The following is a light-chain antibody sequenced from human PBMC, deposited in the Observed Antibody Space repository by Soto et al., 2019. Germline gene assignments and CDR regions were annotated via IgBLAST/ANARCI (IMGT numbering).Light chain of an antibody. Sequence: EIVMTQSPATLSVSPGERATLSCRASQSVSSNLAWYQQKPGQAPRLLIYGASTRATGIPARFSGSGSGTEVPPTITSPQSEDFSVYYCQQYNNWPPWTFGQGTKVEIK. CDR3: QQYNNWPPWT. CDR2: GAS. J-gene: IGKJ1*01. CDR1: QSVSSN. V-gene: IGKV3-15*01.